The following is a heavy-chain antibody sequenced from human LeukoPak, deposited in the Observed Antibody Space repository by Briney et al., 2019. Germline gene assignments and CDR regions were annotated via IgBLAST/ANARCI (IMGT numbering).Heavy chain of an antibody. CDR1: GFTFSRYA. J-gene: IGHJ4*02. Sequence: GGSLRLSCAASGFTFSRYATHWARQAPGKGLEWVAVIWYDGSSKYYADSVKGRFTISRDNSKNTLYLEMNSLRAEDTALYYCAKVYYDGSGSYYPFDYWGQGTLVTVSS. V-gene: IGHV3-33*06. D-gene: IGHD3-10*01. CDR2: IWYDGSSK. CDR3: AKVYYDGSGSYYPFDY.